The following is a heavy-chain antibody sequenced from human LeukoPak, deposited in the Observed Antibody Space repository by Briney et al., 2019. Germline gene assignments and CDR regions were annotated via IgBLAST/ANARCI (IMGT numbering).Heavy chain of an antibody. V-gene: IGHV3-64*01. Sequence: GGSLRLSCAASGFTFSSYAMSWVRQAPGKGLEYVSAISSNGGSTYHANSVKGRFTISRDNSKNTLYLQMGSLRAEDMAVYYCARSGGSIGAPYYFDYWGQGTLVTVSS. J-gene: IGHJ4*02. CDR1: GFTFSSYA. CDR3: ARSGGSIGAPYYFDY. CDR2: ISSNGGST. D-gene: IGHD4/OR15-4a*01.